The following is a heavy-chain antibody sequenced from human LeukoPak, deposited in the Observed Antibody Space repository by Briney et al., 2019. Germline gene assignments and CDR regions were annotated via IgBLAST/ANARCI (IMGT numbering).Heavy chain of an antibody. D-gene: IGHD6-13*01. J-gene: IGHJ4*02. Sequence: ASVKVSCKASGYTFTGYYMHWVRQAPGQGLEWMGIINPSGGSTSYAQKFQGRVTMTRDMSTSTVYMELSSLRSEDTAVYYCARRIAAAGAFDYWGQGTLVTVSS. CDR1: GYTFTGYY. V-gene: IGHV1-46*01. CDR2: INPSGGST. CDR3: ARRIAAAGAFDY.